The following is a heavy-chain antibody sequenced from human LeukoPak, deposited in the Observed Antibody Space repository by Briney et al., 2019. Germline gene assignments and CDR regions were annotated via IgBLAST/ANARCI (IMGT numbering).Heavy chain of an antibody. J-gene: IGHJ4*02. Sequence: VSFIRSKAYGGTTEYAASVKGKFTISRDDSKSIAYLQMNSLKTEDTAVYFCTRGPVFDYWGQGTLVTVSS. CDR3: TRGPVFDY. V-gene: IGHV3-49*02. CDR2: IRSKAYGGTT.